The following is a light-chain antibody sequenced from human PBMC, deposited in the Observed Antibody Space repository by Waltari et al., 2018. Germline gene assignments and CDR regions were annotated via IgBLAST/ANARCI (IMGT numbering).Light chain of an antibody. CDR1: SIRIVRTC. J-gene: IGLJ2*01. Sequence: QTVLTHPPSPSVTPAQTVTIPCSASSIRIVRTCLCLYQQLPGTAPKFLIYRNYKRPSGVPDRFSGSKSGTSASLAISGLRSEDEADYYCATWDDSLSGVVFGGGTKLTVL. CDR3: ATWDDSLSGVV. V-gene: IGLV1-47*01. CDR2: RNY.